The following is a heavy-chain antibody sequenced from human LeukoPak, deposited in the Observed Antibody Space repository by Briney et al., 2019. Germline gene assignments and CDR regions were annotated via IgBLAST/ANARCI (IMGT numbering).Heavy chain of an antibody. Sequence: ASVKISCKASGYTFTSYDINWVRQATGQGLEWMGWMNPNSGNTGYAQKFQGRITMTRNTSISTAYMELSSLTSEDTAVYYCARIAAAGNRRLNYWGQGTLVTVSS. CDR3: ARIAAAGNRRLNY. CDR1: GYTFTSYD. D-gene: IGHD6-13*01. CDR2: MNPNSGNT. V-gene: IGHV1-8*01. J-gene: IGHJ4*02.